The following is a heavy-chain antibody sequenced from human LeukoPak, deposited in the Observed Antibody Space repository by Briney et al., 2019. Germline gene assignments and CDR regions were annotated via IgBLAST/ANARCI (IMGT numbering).Heavy chain of an antibody. CDR3: AVGSSGWYGWLDP. V-gene: IGHV3-66*02. Sequence: GGSLRLSCAASGFTVSSNYMTWVRRAPGKGLEWVSVIYSGSSTYYTDSVKSGGGTHYADSVKGRFTISRDNSKNTLYLQMNSLRPEDTAVYYCAVGSSGWYGWLDPWGQGTLVTVSS. CDR1: GFTVSSNY. D-gene: IGHD6-19*01. CDR2: IYSGSST. J-gene: IGHJ5*02.